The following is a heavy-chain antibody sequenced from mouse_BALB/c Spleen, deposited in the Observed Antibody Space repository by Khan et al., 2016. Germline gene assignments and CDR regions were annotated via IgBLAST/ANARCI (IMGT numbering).Heavy chain of an antibody. CDR3: GGQNLRWYFDV. Sequence: EVQLVESGGGLVQPKGSLKLSCAASGFTFNTYAMDWVRQAPGKGLEWVARIRTKSNNLSTYYADSVKDRVTISGDDSQSMHYLQINNLKTEDTAMYYGGGQNLRWYFDVWGAGTAVTVSS. D-gene: IGHD3-3*01. J-gene: IGHJ1*01. V-gene: IGHV10-1*02. CDR1: GFTFNTYA. CDR2: IRTKSNNLST.